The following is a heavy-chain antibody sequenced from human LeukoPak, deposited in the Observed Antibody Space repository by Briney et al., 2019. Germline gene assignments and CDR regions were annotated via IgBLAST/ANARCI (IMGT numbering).Heavy chain of an antibody. Sequence: VGSLRLSCAASGFTFSSYSMNWVRQAPGKGREWGSYISGSSSTIYYADSVKGRFTISRDNGKNTLYLQMNSLRAEDTAVYYCARGSTYYDSSGQVPFDYWGQGTLVTVSS. CDR3: ARGSTYYDSSGQVPFDY. CDR1: GFTFSSYS. J-gene: IGHJ4*02. V-gene: IGHV3-48*01. CDR2: ISGSSSTI. D-gene: IGHD3-22*01.